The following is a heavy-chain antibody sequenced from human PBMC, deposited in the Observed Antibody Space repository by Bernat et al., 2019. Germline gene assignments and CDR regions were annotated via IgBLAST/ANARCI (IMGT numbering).Heavy chain of an antibody. CDR2: IFYIEST. V-gene: IGHV4-39*01. J-gene: IGHJ6*02. CDR1: GGSISSSIYY. Sequence: QLQLQESGPGLVKPSETLSLTCTVSGGSISSSIYYWGWIRQPPGKGLEWIGSIFYIESTYYNPSLKSRVTISVDTSKNQFSLKLSSVTAADTAVYYCARHSGSGSYLSGMDVWGQGTTVTVSS. CDR3: ARHSGSGSYLSGMDV. D-gene: IGHD3-10*01.